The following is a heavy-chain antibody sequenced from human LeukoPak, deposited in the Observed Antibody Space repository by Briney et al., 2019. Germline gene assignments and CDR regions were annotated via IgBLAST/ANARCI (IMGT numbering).Heavy chain of an antibody. CDR3: ARRAQAGRIFDY. CDR2: IYYSGST. J-gene: IGHJ4*02. CDR1: GGSINSGDYY. V-gene: IGHV4-30-4*01. D-gene: IGHD6-13*01. Sequence: SQTLSLTCSVSGGSINSGDYYWSWIRQPPGKGLEWIGYIYYSGSTYYNPSLKSRVTISVDTSKNQFSLKLSSVTAADTAVYYCARRAQAGRIFDYWGQGTLVTVSS.